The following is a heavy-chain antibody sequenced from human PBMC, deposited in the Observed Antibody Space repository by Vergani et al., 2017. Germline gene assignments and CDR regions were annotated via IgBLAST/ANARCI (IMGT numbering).Heavy chain of an antibody. CDR2: INHSGST. J-gene: IGHJ5*02. V-gene: IGHV4-34*01. D-gene: IGHD2-2*02. Sequence: QVQLQQWGAGLLKPSETLSLTCAVYGGSFSGYYWSWIRQPPGKGLEWIGEINHSGSTNYNPSLKSRVTISVDTSKNSLYLQMNSLRAEDTAVYYCARSIVVVPAAISGWFDPWGQGTLVTVSS. CDR1: GGSFSGYY. CDR3: ARSIVVVPAAISGWFDP.